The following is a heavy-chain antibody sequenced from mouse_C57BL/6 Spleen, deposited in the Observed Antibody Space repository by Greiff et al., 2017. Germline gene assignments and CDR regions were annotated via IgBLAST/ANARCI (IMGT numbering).Heavy chain of an antibody. J-gene: IGHJ4*01. V-gene: IGHV2-5*01. CDR3: AKGGYYDYYAMDY. D-gene: IGHD1-1*02. Sequence: QVQLKESGPGLVQPSQSLSITCTVSGFSLTSYGVHWVRQSPGKGLEWLGVIWRGGSTDYNAAFMSRLSITKDNSKSQVFFKMNSLQADDTAIYYCAKGGYYDYYAMDYWGQGTSVTVSS. CDR1: GFSLTSYG. CDR2: IWRGGST.